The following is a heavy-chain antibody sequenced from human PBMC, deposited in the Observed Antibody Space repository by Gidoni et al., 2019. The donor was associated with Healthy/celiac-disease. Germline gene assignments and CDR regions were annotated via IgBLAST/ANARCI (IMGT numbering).Heavy chain of an antibody. CDR1: GGSFSGYY. V-gene: IGHV4-34*01. D-gene: IGHD3-16*02. CDR3: ARGSYDYIWGSYRYMPHYFDY. J-gene: IGHJ4*02. Sequence: QVQLQQWGAGLLKPSETLSLTCAVYGGSFSGYYWSWIRQPPGKGLEWIGEINHSGSTNYNPSLKSRVTISVDTSKNQFSLKLSSVTAADTAVYYCARGSYDYIWGSYRYMPHYFDYWGQGTLVTVSS. CDR2: INHSGST.